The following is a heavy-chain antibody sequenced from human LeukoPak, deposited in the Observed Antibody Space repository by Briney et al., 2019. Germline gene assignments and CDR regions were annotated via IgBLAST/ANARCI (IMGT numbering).Heavy chain of an antibody. CDR1: GGSISSGGYY. D-gene: IGHD6-6*01. Sequence: PSETLSLTCTVSGGSISSGGYYWSWIRQHPGKGLEWIGEINHSGSTNYNPSLKSRVTISVDTSKNQFSLKLSSVTAADTAVYYCARQVRHIEYSSSSHRPLNYYYYMDVWGKGTTVTVSS. CDR2: INHSGST. V-gene: IGHV4-39*01. CDR3: ARQVRHIEYSSSSHRPLNYYYYMDV. J-gene: IGHJ6*03.